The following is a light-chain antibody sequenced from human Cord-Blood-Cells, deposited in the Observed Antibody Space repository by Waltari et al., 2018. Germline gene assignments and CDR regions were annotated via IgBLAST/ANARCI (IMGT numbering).Light chain of an antibody. J-gene: IGKJ1*01. Sequence: EIVLTQSPGTLSLSPGERATLSCRASQSVSISYLACYQQKPGQAPRLLIYGSSSRAPGIPDRYGGSWSGKDFTLTISRLEPEDFAVYYCQQYGSSRTFGQGTKVEIK. V-gene: IGKV3-20*01. CDR3: QQYGSSRT. CDR1: QSVSISY. CDR2: GSS.